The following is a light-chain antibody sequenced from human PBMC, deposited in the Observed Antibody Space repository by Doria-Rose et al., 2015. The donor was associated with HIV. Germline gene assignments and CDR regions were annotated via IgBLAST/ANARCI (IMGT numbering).Light chain of an antibody. J-gene: IGKJ3*01. CDR2: WAS. V-gene: IGKV4-1*01. CDR3: QQYYDTPS. CDR1: QSLLYTSKNY. Sequence: DIQMTQSPDSLGMSLGERATLNCKSNQSLLYTSKNYLAWYQQKPGQHAKLLIYWASTRQSEVPARFSGSGSETDFTLTISSLEAEDVAVYYCQQYYDTPSFGPGTTVDIK.